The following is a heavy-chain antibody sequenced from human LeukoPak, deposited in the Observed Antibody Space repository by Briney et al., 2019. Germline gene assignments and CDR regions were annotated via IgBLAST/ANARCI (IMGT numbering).Heavy chain of an antibody. Sequence: ASVKVSCKASGSTFTGYYMHWVRQAPGQGLEWMGWINPNSGGTNYAQKFQGRVTMTRDTSISTAYMELSRLRSDDTAVYYCARDGARIVGATVPGDYWGQGTLVTVSS. J-gene: IGHJ4*02. CDR1: GSTFTGYY. CDR2: INPNSGGT. D-gene: IGHD1-26*01. V-gene: IGHV1-2*02. CDR3: ARDGARIVGATVPGDY.